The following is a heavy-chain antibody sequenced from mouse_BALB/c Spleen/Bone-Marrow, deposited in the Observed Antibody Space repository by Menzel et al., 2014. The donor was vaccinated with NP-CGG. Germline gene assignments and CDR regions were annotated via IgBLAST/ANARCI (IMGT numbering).Heavy chain of an antibody. CDR1: GFTFSRFG. V-gene: IGHV5-17*02. CDR3: GRGDY. Sequence: EVQVVESGGGLVQPGGSRKLSCAASGFTFSRFGMHWVRQAPEKGPEWVAFISSGSSSIYYTDTVKGRFTISRDNPKNTLFLQMTSLRSEDTAMYYCGRGDYWGQGTTLTVSS. CDR2: ISSGSSSI. J-gene: IGHJ2*01.